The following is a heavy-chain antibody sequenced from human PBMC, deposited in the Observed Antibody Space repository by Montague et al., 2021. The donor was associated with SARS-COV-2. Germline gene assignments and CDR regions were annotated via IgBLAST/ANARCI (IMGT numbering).Heavy chain of an antibody. Sequence: TLSLTCTVSGGSIRRSVYYWTCFCQHPAKGTASIGYIYSSCSPYYNTSPRSPVTISVDTSKKQFYLKLSSVTAADTAVYYCARGMYGLTETTDAFDIWDTGTIVSV. D-gene: IGHD1-14*01. J-gene: IGHJ3*02. CDR3: ARGMYGLTETTDAFDI. CDR2: IYSSCSP. V-gene: IGHV4-31*01. CDR1: GGSIRRSVYY.